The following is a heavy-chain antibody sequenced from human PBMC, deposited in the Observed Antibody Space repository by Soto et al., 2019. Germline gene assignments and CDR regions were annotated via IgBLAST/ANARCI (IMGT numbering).Heavy chain of an antibody. Sequence: QVQLQQWGAGLLKPSETLSLNCAVNGGSLSGYYWSWIRQPPGKGLEWIGEIKDGGSTNYSPSLKSRATISSDTSNNQFSLRLNSVTDADTGVYFCARGQEGVVATHWDQGTLVTVSS. CDR3: ARGQEGVVATH. D-gene: IGHD5-12*01. J-gene: IGHJ4*02. CDR2: IKDGGST. CDR1: GGSLSGYY. V-gene: IGHV4-34*01.